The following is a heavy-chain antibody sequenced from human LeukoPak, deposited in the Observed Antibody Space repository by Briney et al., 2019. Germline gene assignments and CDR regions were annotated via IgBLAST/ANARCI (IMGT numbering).Heavy chain of an antibody. CDR2: MNPNSGNT. Sequence: ASVKVSCKTSGGTFNNSAISWVRQATGQGLEWMGWMNPNSGNTGYAQKFQGRVTMTRNTSISTAYMELSSLRSEDTAVYYCARHGEIAAAGYYYYYMDVWGKGTTVTVSS. V-gene: IGHV1-8*02. J-gene: IGHJ6*03. CDR1: GGTFNNSA. D-gene: IGHD6-13*01. CDR3: ARHGEIAAAGYYYYYMDV.